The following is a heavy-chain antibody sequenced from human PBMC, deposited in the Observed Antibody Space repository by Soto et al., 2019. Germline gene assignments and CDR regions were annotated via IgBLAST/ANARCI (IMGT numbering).Heavy chain of an antibody. V-gene: IGHV3-23*01. D-gene: IGHD2-15*01. CDR3: AKSPSVVVAATIKLYYFDY. Sequence: PGGSLRLSCAASGFTFSSYAMSWVRQAPGKGLEWVSAISGSGGSTYYADSVKGRFTISRDNSKNTLYLQMNSLRAEDTAVYYCAKSPSVVVAATIKLYYFDYWGQGTLVTVSS. CDR1: GFTFSSYA. CDR2: ISGSGGST. J-gene: IGHJ4*02.